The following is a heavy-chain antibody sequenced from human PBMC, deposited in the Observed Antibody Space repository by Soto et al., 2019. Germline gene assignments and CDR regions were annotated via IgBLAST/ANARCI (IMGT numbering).Heavy chain of an antibody. CDR1: GYNFTSYH. V-gene: IGHV1-8*01. Sequence: QVRLGQSGAEVKKPGASVKVSCKASGYNFTSYHIKWVRQATGQGREWMGWMNPNSGNTGDAQKVQGTVTMTRNTSISTAYMELSRPRAEGTAVYYSARGPQDILDHWGQGTLVTVSS. J-gene: IGHJ4*02. CDR3: ARGPQDILDH. D-gene: IGHD2-15*01. CDR2: MNPNSGNT.